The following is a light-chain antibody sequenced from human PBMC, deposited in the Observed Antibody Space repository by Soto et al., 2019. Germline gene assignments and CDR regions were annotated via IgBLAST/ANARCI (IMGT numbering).Light chain of an antibody. V-gene: IGLV1-40*01. CDR3: QSYDSSLSGVV. CDR2: GNS. J-gene: IGLJ2*01. CDR1: SSNIGAGYD. Sequence: QSVLTQPPSVSGAPGQRVTISCTGSSSNIGAGYDVHWYQQLPGTAPKLLIHGNSNRPSGVPDRFSGSKSGTSASLAITGLMAEHEADYYCQSYDSSLSGVVFGGGTKLTVL.